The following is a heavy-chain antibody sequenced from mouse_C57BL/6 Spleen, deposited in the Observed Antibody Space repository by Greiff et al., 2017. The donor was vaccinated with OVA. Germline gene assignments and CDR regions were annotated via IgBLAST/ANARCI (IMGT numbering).Heavy chain of an antibody. Sequence: VKVVESGPGLVAPSQSLSITCTVSGFSLTSYAISWVRQPPGQGLEWLGVIWTGGGTTYNSAHKSRLSISKDNSKSQVFLKMNRLHTDDTARYYCAREYYYAMDYWGQGTSVTVSS. CDR3: AREYYYAMDY. J-gene: IGHJ4*01. CDR2: IWTGGGT. CDR1: GFSLTSYA. V-gene: IGHV2-9-1*01.